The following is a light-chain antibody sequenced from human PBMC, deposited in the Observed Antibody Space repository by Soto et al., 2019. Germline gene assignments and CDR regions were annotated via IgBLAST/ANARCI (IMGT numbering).Light chain of an antibody. Sequence: EIVLTQSAGTLSLSPGERATLSCRASQSVSNNYLAWYQQKPGQAPRLLIYGASTRATGIPARFSGSGSGTEFTLTISSLQSEDFAVYYCQQYNNWPVTFGQGTRLEIK. V-gene: IGKV3-15*01. CDR3: QQYNNWPVT. CDR2: GAS. CDR1: QSVSNN. J-gene: IGKJ5*01.